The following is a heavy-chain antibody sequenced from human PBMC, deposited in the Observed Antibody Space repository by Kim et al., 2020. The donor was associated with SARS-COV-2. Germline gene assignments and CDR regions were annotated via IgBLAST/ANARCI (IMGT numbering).Heavy chain of an antibody. CDR2: INHSGST. CDR3: ARYSSSWYRGFWFDP. D-gene: IGHD6-13*01. V-gene: IGHV4-34*01. CDR1: GGSFSGYY. J-gene: IGHJ5*02. Sequence: SETLSLTCAVYGGSFSGYYWSWIRQPPGKGLEWIGEINHSGSTNYNPSLKSRVTISVDTSKNQFSLKLSSVTAADTAVYYCARYSSSWYRGFWFDPWGQGTLVTVSS.